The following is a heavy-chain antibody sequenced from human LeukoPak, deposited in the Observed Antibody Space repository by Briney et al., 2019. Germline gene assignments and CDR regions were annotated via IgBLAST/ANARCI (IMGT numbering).Heavy chain of an antibody. CDR2: INWNGGST. Sequence: GGSLRLSCTASGFTFNAYAMNWVRQAPGKGLEWVYGINWNGGSTDYADSVKGRFTISRDNAKNSLYLEMNSLRVEDTAFYYCARVERGATTDYWGQGTLVTVSS. CDR1: GFTFNAYA. CDR3: ARVERGATTDY. J-gene: IGHJ4*02. V-gene: IGHV3-20*04. D-gene: IGHD1-26*01.